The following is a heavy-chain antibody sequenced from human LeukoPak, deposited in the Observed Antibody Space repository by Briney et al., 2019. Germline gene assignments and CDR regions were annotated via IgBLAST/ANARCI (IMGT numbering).Heavy chain of an antibody. CDR2: IDNQI. V-gene: IGHV3-23*01. CDR1: GFTFSAST. CDR3: ARDRFGDYDY. J-gene: IGHJ4*02. Sequence: GGSLRLSCAASGFTFSASTMAWVRQAPGKGLEWVSAIDNQIFYADSVKGRFTISRDDSRNTLYLQMNSLRVEDSAIYYCARDRFGDYDYWGQGTLVTVSS. D-gene: IGHD4-17*01.